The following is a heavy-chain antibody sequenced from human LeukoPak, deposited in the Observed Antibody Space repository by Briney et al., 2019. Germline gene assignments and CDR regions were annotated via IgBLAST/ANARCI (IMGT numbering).Heavy chain of an antibody. V-gene: IGHV3-23*01. D-gene: IGHD1-1*01. Sequence: PGGSLRLSCAASGLTLRNFAMSWVRQAPGKGLEWVSSISISGDTTHYADSAKGRFTISRDNSKNTVYLQMNSLRAEDTALYYCVRAYTTSGTYSEPWGQGTLVTVSS. CDR3: VRAYTTSGTYSEP. J-gene: IGHJ4*02. CDR1: GLTLRNFA. CDR2: ISISGDTT.